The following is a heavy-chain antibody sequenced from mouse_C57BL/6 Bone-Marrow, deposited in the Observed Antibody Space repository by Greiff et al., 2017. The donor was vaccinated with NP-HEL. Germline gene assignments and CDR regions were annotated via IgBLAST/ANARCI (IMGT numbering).Heavy chain of an antibody. CDR1: GYTFTSYW. Sequence: QVQLQQPGAELVKPGASVKLSCKASGYTFTSYWMQWVKQRPGQGLEWIGEIDPYVSYSNYNQKFKGKATLTVDTYSSTANMQHSSLTSEDSADYFCDSRRSSYVDFAMGYWGQGTSVTVAS. CDR2: IDPYVSYS. CDR3: DSRRSSYVDFAMGY. J-gene: IGHJ4*01. D-gene: IGHD1-1*01. V-gene: IGHV1-50*01.